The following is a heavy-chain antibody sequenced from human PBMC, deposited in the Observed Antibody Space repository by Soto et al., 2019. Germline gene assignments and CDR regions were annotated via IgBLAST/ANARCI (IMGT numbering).Heavy chain of an antibody. CDR1: ILPFVSHS. D-gene: IGHD1-26*01. CDR3: AREWERLPNGRSLDY. V-gene: IGHV3-21*01. J-gene: IGHJ4*02. Sequence: GGSLILSCASAILPFVSHSMILVRQAPGKGLEWVSFISSSTSYIYYADSVKGRFTISRDNTKNSLHLQMSSLRAEDTAVYYCAREWERLPNGRSLDYWGQGT. CDR2: ISSSTSYI.